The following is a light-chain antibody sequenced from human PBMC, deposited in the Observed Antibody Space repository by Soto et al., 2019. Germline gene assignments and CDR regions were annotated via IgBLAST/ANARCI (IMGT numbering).Light chain of an antibody. J-gene: IGKJ4*01. CDR3: QQLNNYPST. CDR2: AAS. V-gene: IGKV1-9*01. CDR1: QDISSY. Sequence: IPLTQSPSSLSASVGDRVTITCRARQDISSYLGWYQEKRGKAPKLLIYAASTLQSGVPSRFSGSGSGTDFTLTISSLQPEDFATYFCQQLNNYPSTFGGGTKVEIK.